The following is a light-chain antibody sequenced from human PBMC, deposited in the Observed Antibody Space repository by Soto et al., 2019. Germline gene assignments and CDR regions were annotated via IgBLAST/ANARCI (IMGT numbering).Light chain of an antibody. J-gene: IGKJ1*01. Sequence: IVLSQSPGTLSVSPGERVTLSCSGSQTFTSGHLAWYQQRPGQAPRLLIYETSTRAAGIPDRFSGSGSGTDFTLTISRLEPEDFGVYYCQQYGSSPKTFGQGTKVDIK. CDR1: QTFTSGH. V-gene: IGKV3-20*01. CDR2: ETS. CDR3: QQYGSSPKT.